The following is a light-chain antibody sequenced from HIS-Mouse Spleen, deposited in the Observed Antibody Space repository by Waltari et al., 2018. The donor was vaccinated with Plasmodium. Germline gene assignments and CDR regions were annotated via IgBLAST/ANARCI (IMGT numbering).Light chain of an antibody. V-gene: IGLV2-8*01. Sequence: QSALTQPPSASGSPGQSVTISCTGTSSDVGGYNYVSWYQQHPGKAPKLMIYEFSKRPSGVPDRFSGSKSGNTASLTVSGLQAEDDADYYCSSYAGSNNLVFGGGTKLTVL. CDR2: EFS. J-gene: IGLJ2*01. CDR3: SSYAGSNNLV. CDR1: SSDVGGYNY.